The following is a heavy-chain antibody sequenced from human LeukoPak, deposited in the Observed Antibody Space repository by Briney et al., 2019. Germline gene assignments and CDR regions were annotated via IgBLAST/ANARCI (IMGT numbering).Heavy chain of an antibody. D-gene: IGHD2-8*01. CDR2: INPNSGGT. J-gene: IGHJ4*02. Sequence: ASVKVSCKASGYTFTGYFMHWVRQAPGQGLEWMGWINPNSGGTNYAQKFQGRVTMTRDTSISTAYMELSRLRSDDTAVYYCARVWPCTNGVCPDVFEYWSQGTLVTVSS. V-gene: IGHV1-2*02. CDR1: GYTFTGYF. CDR3: ARVWPCTNGVCPDVFEY.